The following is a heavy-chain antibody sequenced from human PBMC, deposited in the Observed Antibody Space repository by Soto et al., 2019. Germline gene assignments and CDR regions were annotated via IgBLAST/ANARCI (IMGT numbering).Heavy chain of an antibody. CDR2: ISSSATTT. Sequence: EVQLVESGGGLVQPGGSLRLSCTASGFTFSDYEMNWVRQAPGKGLEWVSYISSSATTTYYADSMKGRFTISRDNAKNSVYLQMNSLRGEDTAVYYCARVRSRGYYYFDYWGQGTLVTVSS. J-gene: IGHJ4*02. V-gene: IGHV3-48*03. CDR1: GFTFSDYE. D-gene: IGHD3-22*01. CDR3: ARVRSRGYYYFDY.